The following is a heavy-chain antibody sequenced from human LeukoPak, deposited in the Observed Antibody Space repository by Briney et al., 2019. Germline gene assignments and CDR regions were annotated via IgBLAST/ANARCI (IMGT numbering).Heavy chain of an antibody. CDR1: GFTFSSYG. V-gene: IGHV3-30*03. Sequence: GGSLRLSCAASGFTFSSYGMHWVRQAPGKGLEWVAVISYDGSNKYYADSVKGRFTISRDNSKNTLYLQMNSLRAEDTAVYYCVSALVAGTTHWGQGTLVTVSS. J-gene: IGHJ4*02. D-gene: IGHD6-19*01. CDR2: ISYDGSNK. CDR3: VSALVAGTTH.